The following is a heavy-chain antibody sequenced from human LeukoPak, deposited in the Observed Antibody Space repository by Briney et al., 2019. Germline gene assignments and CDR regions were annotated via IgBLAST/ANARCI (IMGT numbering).Heavy chain of an antibody. Sequence: GGSLRLSCAAPGFTFSSYAMSWVRQAPGKGLEWVSTIIGSGNSAYYADSVKGRFAISRDNSKNTLFLQMNSLRAEDTAVYYCAKLGSYYYDASGCLRNWDQGTLVTVSS. CDR2: IIGSGNSA. CDR3: AKLGSYYYDASGCLRN. J-gene: IGHJ4*02. V-gene: IGHV3-23*01. CDR1: GFTFSSYA. D-gene: IGHD3-22*01.